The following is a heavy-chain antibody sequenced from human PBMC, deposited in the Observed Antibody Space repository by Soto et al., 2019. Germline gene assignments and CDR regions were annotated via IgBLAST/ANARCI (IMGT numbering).Heavy chain of an antibody. CDR2: IYYSGST. D-gene: IGHD4-17*01. V-gene: IGHV4-59*01. Sequence: QVQLQESGPGLVKPSETLSLTCTVSGGSISSYYWSWIRQPPGKGLEWIGYIYYSGSTNYNPSLKSRVTISVDTSKNRFSLKLSSVTAADTAVYYCARDDYGDYDDGGYYYYGMDVWGQGTTVTVSS. J-gene: IGHJ6*02. CDR3: ARDDYGDYDDGGYYYYGMDV. CDR1: GGSISSYY.